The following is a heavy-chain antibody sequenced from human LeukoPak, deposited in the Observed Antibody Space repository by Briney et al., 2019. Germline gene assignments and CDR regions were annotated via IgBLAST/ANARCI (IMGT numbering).Heavy chain of an antibody. J-gene: IGHJ3*02. V-gene: IGHV3-74*01. CDR3: AKYGYYDNSGYPSPVGAFDI. D-gene: IGHD3-22*01. Sequence: GGSLRLSCIASGFSFSGHWMHWARQLPGKGLVWVSRISPTGSTTSYADSVKGRFTISRDNSKNTLYLQMNSLRAEDTAVYYCAKYGYYDNSGYPSPVGAFDIWGQGTMVTVSS. CDR2: ISPTGSTT. CDR1: GFSFSGHW.